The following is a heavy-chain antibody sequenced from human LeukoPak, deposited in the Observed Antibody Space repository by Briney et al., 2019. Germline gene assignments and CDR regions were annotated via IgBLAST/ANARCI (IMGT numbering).Heavy chain of an antibody. CDR1: GGSISSSSYY. CDR2: IYYSGST. V-gene: IGHV4-39*07. CDR3: ARDFIMGATRYPDFLGSDY. D-gene: IGHD1-26*01. Sequence: SETLSLTCTVSGGSISSSSYYWGWIRQPPGKGLEWIGSIYYSGSTYYNPSLKSRVTISVDTSKNQFSLKLSSVPAADTAVYYCARDFIMGATRYPDFLGSDYWGQGTLVTVSS. J-gene: IGHJ4*02.